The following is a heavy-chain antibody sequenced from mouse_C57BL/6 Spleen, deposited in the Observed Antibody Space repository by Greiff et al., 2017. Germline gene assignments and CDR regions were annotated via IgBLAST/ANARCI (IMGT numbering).Heavy chain of an antibody. CDR3: EGYSNYWYFDV. CDR2: IYPGDGDT. D-gene: IGHD2-5*01. Sequence: QVQLKESGPELVKPGASVKISCKASGYAFSSSWMNWVKQRPGKGLEWIGRIYPGDGDTNYNGKFKGKATLTADKSSSTAYMQLSSRTSEDSAVYFWEGYSNYWYFDVWGTGTTVTVSS. CDR1: GYAFSSSW. V-gene: IGHV1-82*01. J-gene: IGHJ1*03.